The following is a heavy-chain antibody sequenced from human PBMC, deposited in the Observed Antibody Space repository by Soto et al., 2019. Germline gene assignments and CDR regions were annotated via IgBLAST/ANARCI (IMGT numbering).Heavy chain of an antibody. CDR1: GFTFSSYS. Sequence: PGGSLRLSCAASGFTFSSYSMNWVHQAPGKGLEWVSSISSSSSYIYYADSVKGRFTISRDNAKNSLYLQMNSLRAEDTAVYYCARALRYCSSTSCQKYYYYYYGMDVWGQGTTVTVSS. CDR2: ISSSSSYI. V-gene: IGHV3-21*01. J-gene: IGHJ6*02. D-gene: IGHD2-2*01. CDR3: ARALRYCSSTSCQKYYYYYYGMDV.